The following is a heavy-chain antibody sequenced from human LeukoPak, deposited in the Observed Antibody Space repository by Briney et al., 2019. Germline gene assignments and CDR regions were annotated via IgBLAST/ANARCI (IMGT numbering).Heavy chain of an antibody. J-gene: IGHJ4*02. CDR3: ARINNTEPMGNQPYPYYFDY. V-gene: IGHV4-34*01. CDR2: INHSGST. CDR1: RGSFSGYY. D-gene: IGHD2/OR15-2a*01. Sequence: SETLSLTCAVYRGSFSGYYWSCIPQPPGKGLERIVEINHSGSTNYNPSLKSRVTISVDTSKNQFSLKLSSVTAADTAVYYCARINNTEPMGNQPYPYYFDYWGQGTLVTVSS.